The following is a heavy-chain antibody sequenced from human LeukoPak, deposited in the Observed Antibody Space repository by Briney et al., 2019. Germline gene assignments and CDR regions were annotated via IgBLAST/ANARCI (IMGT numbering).Heavy chain of an antibody. V-gene: IGHV3-33*01. J-gene: IGHJ4*02. Sequence: GGSLRLSCAASGFTLSSYGMHWGRQAPGKGLEWVAVIWYDGSNKYYADSVKGRFTISRDNSKNTLYLQMNSLRAEDTAVYYCARGSGSYDYWGQGTLVTVSS. D-gene: IGHD1-26*01. CDR2: IWYDGSNK. CDR3: ARGSGSYDY. CDR1: GFTLSSYG.